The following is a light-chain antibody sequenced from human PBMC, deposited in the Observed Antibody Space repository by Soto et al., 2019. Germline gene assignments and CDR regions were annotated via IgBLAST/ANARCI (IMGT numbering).Light chain of an antibody. V-gene: IGLV2-23*02. CDR1: NNDVGAFNL. CDR3: CSYAGSGNYWI. Sequence: QSALTQPASVSGSHGQSITISCTGTNNDVGAFNLVSWYQQHPVKASTLIIFGVTERPSGVSNRFSGSKSGNTASLTISGLQAEDEGDYYCCSYAGSGNYWIFGGGTKLTVL. J-gene: IGLJ3*02. CDR2: GVT.